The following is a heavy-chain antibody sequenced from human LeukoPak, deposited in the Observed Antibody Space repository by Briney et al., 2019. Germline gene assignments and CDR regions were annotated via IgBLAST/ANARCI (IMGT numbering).Heavy chain of an antibody. D-gene: IGHD1-14*01. V-gene: IGHV3-30*02. CDR1: GFTFRNSG. CDR3: AKDVNTGGDYFDH. J-gene: IGHJ4*02. CDR2: IRYDGSII. Sequence: GGSLRLSCAASGFTFRNSGMHWVRQALAKRLEWVAFIRYDGSIIYYADSVKGRFTISRDNSKNTLYLQMNSLRAEDTAVYYCAKDVNTGGDYFDHWGQGTLVTVSS.